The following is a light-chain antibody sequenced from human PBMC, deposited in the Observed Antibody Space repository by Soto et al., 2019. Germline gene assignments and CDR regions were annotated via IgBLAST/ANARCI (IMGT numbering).Light chain of an antibody. CDR3: QQYGSSSWM. CDR2: GTS. J-gene: IGKJ1*01. CDR1: QSVSSSY. Sequence: EIVLTQSPGTLSLSPGERATLSCRASQSVSSSYLAWYQQKPRQAPRLLIYGTSSRATAIPDRFSGSGSGTDFTLTISRLEPEDFAVYYCQQYGSSSWMFGQGTKV. V-gene: IGKV3-20*01.